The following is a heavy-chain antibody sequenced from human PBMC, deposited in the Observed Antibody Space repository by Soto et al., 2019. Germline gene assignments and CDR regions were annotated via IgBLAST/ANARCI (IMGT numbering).Heavy chain of an antibody. D-gene: IGHD3-9*01. V-gene: IGHV1-8*01. J-gene: IGHJ4*02. CDR1: GYTFTSYD. Sequence: GASVKVSCKASGYTFTSYDINWVRQATGQGLEWMGWMNPNSGNTGYAQKFQGRVTMTRNTSISTAYMELSSLRSEDTAVYYCATRFDILTPSPYWGQGTLVTVSS. CDR2: MNPNSGNT. CDR3: ATRFDILTPSPY.